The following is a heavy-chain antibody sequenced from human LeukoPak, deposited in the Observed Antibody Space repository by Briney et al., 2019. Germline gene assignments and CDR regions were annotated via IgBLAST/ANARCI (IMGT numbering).Heavy chain of an antibody. D-gene: IGHD1-26*01. CDR3: AREKSVVGATIQYAFDI. Sequence: ASAKVSCKASGYTFTSYYMHWVRQAPGQGLEWMGIINPSGGSTSYAQKFQGRVTMTRDMSTSTVYMELSSLRSGDTAVYYCAREKSVVGATIQYAFDIWGQGTMVTVSS. J-gene: IGHJ3*02. CDR2: INPSGGST. V-gene: IGHV1-46*01. CDR1: GYTFTSYY.